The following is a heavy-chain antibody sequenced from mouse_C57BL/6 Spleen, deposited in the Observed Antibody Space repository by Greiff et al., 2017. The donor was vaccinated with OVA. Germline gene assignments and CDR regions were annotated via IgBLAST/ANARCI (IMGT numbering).Heavy chain of an antibody. D-gene: IGHD1-3*01. V-gene: IGHV5-16*01. CDR3: ARAIRYYAMDY. J-gene: IGHJ4*01. Sequence: EVKLVESEGGLVQPGSSMKLSCTASGFTFSDYYMAWVRQVPEKGLEWVANINYDGSSTYYLDSLKSRFIISRDNAKNILYLQMSSLKSEDTATYYCARAIRYYAMDYWGQGTSVTVSS. CDR1: GFTFSDYY. CDR2: INYDGSST.